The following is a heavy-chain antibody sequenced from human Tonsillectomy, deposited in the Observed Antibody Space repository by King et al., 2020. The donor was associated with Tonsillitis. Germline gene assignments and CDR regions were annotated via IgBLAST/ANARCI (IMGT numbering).Heavy chain of an antibody. J-gene: IGHJ4*02. V-gene: IGHV3-30*18. Sequence: QVQLVESGGGVVQPGRSLRVSCAAAGFTFSSYGMHWVRQAPGKGLEWVALISYDGSNTYYADSVKGRFTISRDNSQKTLYLQMNSLRAEDTAVYYCVKDLYVPAMFSDHLSRFYDSSGYSSVYWGQGTLVTVSS. CDR1: GFTFSSYG. D-gene: IGHD3-22*01. CDR3: VKDLYVPAMFSDHLSRFYDSSGYSSVY. CDR2: ISYDGSNT.